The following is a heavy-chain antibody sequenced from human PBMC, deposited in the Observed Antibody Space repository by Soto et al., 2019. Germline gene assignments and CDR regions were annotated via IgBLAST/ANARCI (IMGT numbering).Heavy chain of an antibody. CDR1: GGSFSGYY. D-gene: IGHD3-10*01. CDR3: ARLIGSGNRNKAVNWFDP. J-gene: IGHJ5*02. V-gene: IGHV4-34*01. Sequence: QVQLQQWGAGLLKPSETLSLTCAVYGGSFSGYYWSWIRQPPGKGLEWNGEINHSGSTNYNPSLKSRVTISVDTSKNQFSLKLSSVTAADTAVYYCARLIGSGNRNKAVNWFDPWGQGTLVTVSS. CDR2: INHSGST.